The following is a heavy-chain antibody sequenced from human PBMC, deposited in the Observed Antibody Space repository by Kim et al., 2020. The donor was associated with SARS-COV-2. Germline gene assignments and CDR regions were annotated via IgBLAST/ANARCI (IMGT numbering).Heavy chain of an antibody. D-gene: IGHD3-10*01. CDR3: ARLVRVRGVISWFDP. CDR2: IDPSDSYT. Sequence: GESLKISCKGSGYSSTSYWISWVRQMPGKGLEWMGRIDPSDSYTNYSPSFQGHVTISADKSISTAYLQWSSLKASDTAMYYCARLVRVRGVISWFDPWGQGTLVTVSS. V-gene: IGHV5-10-1*01. CDR1: GYSSTSYW. J-gene: IGHJ5*02.